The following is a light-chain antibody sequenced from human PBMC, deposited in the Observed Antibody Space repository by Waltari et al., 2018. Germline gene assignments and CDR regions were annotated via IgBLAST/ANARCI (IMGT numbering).Light chain of an antibody. CDR3: QHYVRLPVS. CDR2: GAY. J-gene: IGKJ1*01. CDR1: QSVSRS. Sequence: EIVLTQSPGTLSLSPGESVTLSCRASQSVSRSLAWYQQKPGQAPRLLIYGAYSRATGVPDRFSGSGSGTDFSLTISRLEPEDFAVYYCQHYVRLPVSFGQGTKVEIK. V-gene: IGKV3-20*01.